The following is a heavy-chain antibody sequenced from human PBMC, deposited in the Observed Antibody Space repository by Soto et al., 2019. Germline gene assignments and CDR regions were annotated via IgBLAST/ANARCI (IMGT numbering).Heavy chain of an antibody. CDR1: GFTFDDYA. CDR2: ISWNSGSI. Sequence: SGGSLRLSCAASGFTFDDYAMHWVRQAPGKGLEWVSGISWNSGSIGYADSVKGRFTISRDNAKNSLYLQMNSLRAEDTALYYCAKSSGWRDNTATYFDYWGQGTLVTVSS. V-gene: IGHV3-9*01. D-gene: IGHD6-19*01. J-gene: IGHJ4*02. CDR3: AKSSGWRDNTATYFDY.